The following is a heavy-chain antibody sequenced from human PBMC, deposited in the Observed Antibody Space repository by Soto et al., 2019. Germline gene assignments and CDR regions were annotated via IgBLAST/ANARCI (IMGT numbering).Heavy chain of an antibody. J-gene: IGHJ4*02. D-gene: IGHD1-20*01. CDR3: AKDRCITGTLFDY. CDR1: GFTFSSYG. CDR2: ISFDESDQ. Sequence: LRLSCAASGFTFSSYGMHWVRQAPGKGLEWVAFISFDESDQYYVDSVKGRFTISRDNSRDALYLQMNSLRPEDTAVYYCAKDRCITGTLFDYWGQGTLVTVSS. V-gene: IGHV3-30*18.